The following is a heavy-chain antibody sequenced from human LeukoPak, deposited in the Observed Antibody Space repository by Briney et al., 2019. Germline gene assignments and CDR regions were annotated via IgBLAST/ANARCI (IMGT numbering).Heavy chain of an antibody. CDR2: IYYSGST. D-gene: IGHD4-17*01. J-gene: IGHJ6*03. Sequence: ASETLSLTCTVSGGSISSSSYYWGWIRQPPGKGLEWIGSIYYSGSTYYNPSLKSRVTISVDTSKNQFSLKLSSMTAADTAVYYCARHGDYGYMDVWGKGTTVTISS. CDR3: ARHGDYGYMDV. CDR1: GGSISSSSYY. V-gene: IGHV4-39*01.